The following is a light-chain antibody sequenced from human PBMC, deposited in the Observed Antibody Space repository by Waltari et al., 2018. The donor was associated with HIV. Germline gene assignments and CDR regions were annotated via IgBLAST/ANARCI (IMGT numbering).Light chain of an antibody. Sequence: EILMTQSPATLSVSPGERATLSCRASQTITMSLVWYQQKPGQAPKLLIYGTSTRATGVPARFSGTGSGTEFTLTISSLQSEDFAVYYCQQYDLWPRTFGQGTKVEIK. V-gene: IGKV3-15*01. CDR3: QQYDLWPRT. J-gene: IGKJ1*01. CDR1: QTITMS. CDR2: GTS.